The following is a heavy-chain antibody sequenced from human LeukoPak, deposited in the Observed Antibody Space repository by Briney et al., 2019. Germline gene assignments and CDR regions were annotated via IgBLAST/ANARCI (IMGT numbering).Heavy chain of an antibody. D-gene: IGHD1-26*01. J-gene: IGHJ4*02. V-gene: IGHV3-30*18. CDR1: GFTFSSYG. Sequence: GGSLRLSCAASGFTFSSYGMHWVRQAPGKGLEWVAVISYDGSNKYYADSVKGRFTISRDNSKNTLYLQMNSVRAEDTAVYYCAKDPPVGSYPDYWGQGTLVTVSS. CDR2: ISYDGSNK. CDR3: AKDPPVGSYPDY.